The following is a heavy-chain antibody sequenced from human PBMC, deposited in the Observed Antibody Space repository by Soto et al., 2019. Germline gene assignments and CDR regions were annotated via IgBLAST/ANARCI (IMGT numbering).Heavy chain of an antibody. V-gene: IGHV2-5*01. Sequence: SGPTLVKPTQTLTLTCTFSGFSLSTSGVGVGWIRQPPGKALEWLALIYWNDDKRYSPSLKSRLTITKDTSKNQVVLTMTNMDPVDTATYYCAVFSREGYDGYLFDYWGQGTLVTVSS. CDR3: AVFSREGYDGYLFDY. CDR1: GFSLSTSGVG. CDR2: IYWNDDK. D-gene: IGHD2-21*01. J-gene: IGHJ4*02.